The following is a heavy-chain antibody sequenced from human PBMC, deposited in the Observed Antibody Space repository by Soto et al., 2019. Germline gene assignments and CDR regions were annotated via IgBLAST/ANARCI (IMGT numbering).Heavy chain of an antibody. CDR1: GFTFSSYA. Sequence: GGSLRLSCAASGFTFSSYAMHWVRQAPGKGLEWVAVISYDGSNKYYADSVKGRFTISRDNSKNTLYLQMNSLRAEDTAVYYCASDRGLILTGRKGSHYYYGMDVWGQGTTVTVSS. D-gene: IGHD3-9*01. CDR2: ISYDGSNK. V-gene: IGHV3-30-3*01. CDR3: ASDRGLILTGRKGSHYYYGMDV. J-gene: IGHJ6*02.